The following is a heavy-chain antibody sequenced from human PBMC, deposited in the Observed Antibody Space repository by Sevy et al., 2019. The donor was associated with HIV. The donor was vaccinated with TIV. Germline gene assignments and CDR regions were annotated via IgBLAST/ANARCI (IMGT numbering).Heavy chain of an antibody. Sequence: ASVKVSCKASGYTFTGYYMHWVRQAPGQGLEWMGWINPNSGGTNYAQKFQGRVTMTRDTSLSTAYMELSRLRSDDTAVYYCARDLQWLRYYFDYWGQGTLVTVSS. CDR1: GYTFTGYY. D-gene: IGHD6-19*01. J-gene: IGHJ4*02. CDR2: INPNSGGT. CDR3: ARDLQWLRYYFDY. V-gene: IGHV1-2*02.